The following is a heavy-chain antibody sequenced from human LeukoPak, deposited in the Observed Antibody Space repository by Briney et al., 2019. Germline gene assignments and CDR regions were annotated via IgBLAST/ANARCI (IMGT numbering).Heavy chain of an antibody. J-gene: IGHJ4*02. CDR3: ATDLKKGDSGCFDY. CDR1: GYTFTSYA. V-gene: IGHV7-4-1*02. CDR2: INTNTGTP. Sequence: ASVKVSCKASGYTFTSYAMHWVRQAPGQGLEWMGWINTNTGTPTYAQGFTGRFVFSLDTSVCTAYLQISSLKAEDTAVYYCATDLKKGDSGCFDYWGQGTLVTVSS. D-gene: IGHD6-19*01.